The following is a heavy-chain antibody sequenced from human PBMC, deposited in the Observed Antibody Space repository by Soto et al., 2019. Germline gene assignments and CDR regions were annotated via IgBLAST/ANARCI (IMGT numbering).Heavy chain of an antibody. CDR3: AIQYYYDSSGYFDY. D-gene: IGHD3-22*01. CDR2: INPNSGGT. J-gene: IGHJ4*02. V-gene: IGHV1-2*04. CDR1: GYTFTGYY. Sequence: GASVKVSCKASGYTFTGYYMHWVRQAPGQGLEWMGWINPNSGGTNYAQKFQGWVTMTRDTSISTAYMELSRLRSDDTAVYYCAIQYYYDSSGYFDYWGQGTLVTVSS.